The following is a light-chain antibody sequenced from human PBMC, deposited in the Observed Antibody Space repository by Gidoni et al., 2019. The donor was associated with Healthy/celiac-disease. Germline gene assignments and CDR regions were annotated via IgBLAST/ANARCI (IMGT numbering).Light chain of an antibody. Sequence: DIQMTQSPSSLYASVGDRVTITCRANQSISVYLNWYQQKPGKAPKLLISAASSLQSGVPSRFSGSGSGTDFTLTISSLQPEDFATYYCQQGYITPLTFGGGTKVEIK. CDR2: AAS. CDR1: QSISVY. V-gene: IGKV1-39*01. J-gene: IGKJ4*01. CDR3: QQGYITPLT.